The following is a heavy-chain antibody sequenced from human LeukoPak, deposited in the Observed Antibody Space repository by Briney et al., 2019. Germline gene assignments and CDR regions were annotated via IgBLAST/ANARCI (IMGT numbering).Heavy chain of an antibody. J-gene: IGHJ5*02. D-gene: IGHD2-8*01. Sequence: SETLSLTCAVYGGSFSGYYWSWIRQPPGKGLEWIGEINHSGSTNYNPSLKSRVTISVDTSKNQFSLKLSSVTAAGTAVYYCARILYYNWFDPWGQGTLVTVSS. CDR1: GGSFSGYY. CDR3: ARILYYNWFDP. CDR2: INHSGST. V-gene: IGHV4-34*01.